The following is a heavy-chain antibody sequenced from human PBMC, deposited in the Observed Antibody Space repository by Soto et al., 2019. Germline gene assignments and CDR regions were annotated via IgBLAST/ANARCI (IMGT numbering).Heavy chain of an antibody. D-gene: IGHD6-13*01. V-gene: IGHV4-39*07. CDR3: ASNRLGIAAAGKGGDFDY. CDR1: GGSISSGCYY. Sequence: SETLSLTCTVSGGSISSGCYYWSWIRQPPGKGLEWIGEINHSGSTNYNPSLKSRVTISVDTSKNQFSLKLSSVTAADTAVYYCASNRLGIAAAGKGGDFDYWGQGTLVTV. CDR2: INHSGST. J-gene: IGHJ4*02.